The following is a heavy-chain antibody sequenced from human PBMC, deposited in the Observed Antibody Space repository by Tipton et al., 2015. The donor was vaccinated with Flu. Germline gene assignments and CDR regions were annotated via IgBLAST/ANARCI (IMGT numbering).Heavy chain of an antibody. CDR1: GASISSGGYY. V-gene: IGHV4-61*02. Sequence: LRLSCTVSGASISSGGYYWSWVRQPAGKGLECIGRIYTGGSSKYNPSLRSRVTMSLDTSRNHFSLKLSSVTAADTAVYYCARRDFSNYVSDPKNWFDPWGQGTLVTVSS. CDR2: IYTGGSS. J-gene: IGHJ5*02. D-gene: IGHD4-11*01. CDR3: ARRDFSNYVSDPKNWFDP.